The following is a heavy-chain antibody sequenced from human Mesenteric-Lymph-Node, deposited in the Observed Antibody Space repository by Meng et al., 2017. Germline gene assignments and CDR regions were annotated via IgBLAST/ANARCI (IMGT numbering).Heavy chain of an antibody. J-gene: IGHJ4*02. CDR3: ARGLVDY. V-gene: IGHV4-34*01. Sequence: AGSLRLSCAVYGGSFSGYYWSWIRQPPGKGLEWIGEINHSGSTNYNPSLKSRVTISVDTSKNQFSLKLSSVTAADTAVYYCARGLVDYWGQGTLVTVSS. CDR1: GGSFSGYY. CDR2: INHSGST.